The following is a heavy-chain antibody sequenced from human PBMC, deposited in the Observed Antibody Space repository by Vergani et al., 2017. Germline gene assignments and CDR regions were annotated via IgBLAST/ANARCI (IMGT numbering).Heavy chain of an antibody. Sequence: DVQLVESGGDLVQPGGSLRLSCAASGFTFSSYSMSWVRQAPGKGLEWISYISTTSDTIYYADSVRGRFTISRDNAKNSLYLEMNSLRVEDTAVYFCARSRVAGKGGYWGQGTRVAVSS. CDR3: ARSRVAGKGGY. CDR1: GFTFSSYS. J-gene: IGHJ4*02. CDR2: ISTTSDTI. D-gene: IGHD6-19*01. V-gene: IGHV3-48*01.